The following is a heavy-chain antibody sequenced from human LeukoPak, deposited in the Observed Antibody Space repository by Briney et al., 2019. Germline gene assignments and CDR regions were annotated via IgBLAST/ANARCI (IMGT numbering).Heavy chain of an antibody. CDR1: GFTFSSYS. Sequence: GGSLRLSCAVSGFTFSSYSMNWVRQAPGKGLEWVSYISSSSRTICYADSVKGRFTISRDNAKNSLYLQMNGLRAEDTAVYYCARDHYGDYFFDYWGQGTLVTVSS. V-gene: IGHV3-48*01. CDR2: ISSSSRTI. D-gene: IGHD4-17*01. J-gene: IGHJ4*02. CDR3: ARDHYGDYFFDY.